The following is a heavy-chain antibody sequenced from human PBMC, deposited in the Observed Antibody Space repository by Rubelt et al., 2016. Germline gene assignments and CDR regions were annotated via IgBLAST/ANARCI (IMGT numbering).Heavy chain of an antibody. V-gene: IGHV1-69*04. D-gene: IGHD6-19*01. CDR1: GGTFSSYA. Sequence: QVQLVQSGAEVKKPGSSVKVSCKAFGGTFSSYAISWVRQAPGQGLEWMGRSIPILGIANCVAEFQCRVMITADKSTSTAYMELMSLRSDDTAVYYCARDGGSGWYKRFDYWGQGTPVTVSS. J-gene: IGHJ4*02. CDR3: ARDGGSGWYKRFDY. CDR2: SIPILGIA.